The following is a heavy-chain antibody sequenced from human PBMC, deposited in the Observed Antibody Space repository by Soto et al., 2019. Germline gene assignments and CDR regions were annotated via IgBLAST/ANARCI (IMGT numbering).Heavy chain of an antibody. Sequence: QVQLQESGPGLVKPSQTLSLTCTVSGGSISSGGYYWSWIRQHPGKGLEWIGYIYYSGSTYYNPSLKSRVTISVDTSKNQFSLKLSSVTAADTAVYYCARGGEYDFWSGKPHLRFDPWGQGTLVTVSS. CDR1: GGSISSGGYY. CDR2: IYYSGST. CDR3: ARGGEYDFWSGKPHLRFDP. J-gene: IGHJ5*02. V-gene: IGHV4-31*03. D-gene: IGHD3-3*01.